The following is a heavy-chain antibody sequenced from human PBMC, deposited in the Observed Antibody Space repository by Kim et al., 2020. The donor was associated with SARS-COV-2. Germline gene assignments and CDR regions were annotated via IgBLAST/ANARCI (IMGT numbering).Heavy chain of an antibody. V-gene: IGHV3-23*01. J-gene: IGHJ4*02. Sequence: SGGGRSKYYADSVRARFTISRDNYKNTLYLQMNSLRAEDTAVYYCAKDRGWGQGTLVTVSS. CDR3: AKDRG. CDR2: SGGGRSK. D-gene: IGHD3-10*01.